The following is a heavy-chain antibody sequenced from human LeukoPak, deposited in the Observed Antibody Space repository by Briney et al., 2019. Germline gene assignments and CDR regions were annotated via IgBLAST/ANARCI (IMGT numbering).Heavy chain of an antibody. Sequence: SETLSLTCAVYGGSFSGYYWSWIRQPPGKGLEWIGSIYYSGSTYYNPSLKSRVTISVDTSKNQFSLKLSSVTAADTAVYYCARDLGIMRVYYYDSSGYYFDYWGQGTLVTVSS. D-gene: IGHD3-22*01. CDR2: IYYSGST. CDR3: ARDLGIMRVYYYDSSGYYFDY. V-gene: IGHV4-34*01. J-gene: IGHJ4*02. CDR1: GGSFSGYY.